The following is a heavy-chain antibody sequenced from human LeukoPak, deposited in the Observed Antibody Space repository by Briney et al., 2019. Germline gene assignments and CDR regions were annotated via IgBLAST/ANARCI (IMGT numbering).Heavy chain of an antibody. J-gene: IGHJ6*02. V-gene: IGHV3-23*01. D-gene: IGHD2-2*01. CDR2: ISGSGSST. CDR1: GFTFSSYA. CDR3: ARDKLPAPWDGMDV. Sequence: GGSLRLSCAVSGFTFSSYAMSWVRQAPGKGLEWVSAISGSGSSTYYADSVKGRFTISRDNSKNTLFLQMNSLRAEDTAVYYCARDKLPAPWDGMDVWGQGTTVTVSS.